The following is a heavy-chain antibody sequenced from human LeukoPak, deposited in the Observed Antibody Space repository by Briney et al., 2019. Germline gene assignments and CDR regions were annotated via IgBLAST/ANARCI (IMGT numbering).Heavy chain of an antibody. J-gene: IGHJ4*02. D-gene: IGHD6-6*01. CDR1: GDSVSTNSAA. Sequence: SQTLSLTCALSGDSVSTNSAAWHWIRQSPSRGLEWLGRTYYRSKWYNDYAVSVKSRITINPDTSKNQFSLQLNSVTPEDTAVYYCAREYTSSFDYWGQGTLVIVSS. V-gene: IGHV6-1*01. CDR2: TYYRSKWYN. CDR3: AREYTSSFDY.